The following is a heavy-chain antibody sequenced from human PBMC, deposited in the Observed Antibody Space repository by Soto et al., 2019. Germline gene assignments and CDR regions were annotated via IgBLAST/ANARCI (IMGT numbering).Heavy chain of an antibody. J-gene: IGHJ6*02. D-gene: IGHD4-4*01. Sequence: ASVKVSCKASGYTFTSYYMHWVRQAPGQGLEWMGIINPSGGSTSYAQKFQGRVTMTRDTSTSTVYMELSSLRSEDTAVYYCARGDSNLEGRYYYGMDVWGQGTTVTVSS. CDR2: INPSGGST. CDR3: ARGDSNLEGRYYYGMDV. V-gene: IGHV1-46*01. CDR1: GYTFTSYY.